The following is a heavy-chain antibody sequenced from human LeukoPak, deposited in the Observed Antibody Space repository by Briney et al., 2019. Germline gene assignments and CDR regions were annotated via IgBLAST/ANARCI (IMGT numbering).Heavy chain of an antibody. CDR2: IYHSGST. Sequence: SETLSLTCAVSGYSISSGYYWGWIRQPPGRGLEWIGSIYHSGSTYYNPSLKSRVTISVDTSKNQFSLKLSSVTAADTAVYYCARHNPGDIVVVPAQLGAFDIWGQGTMVTVSS. D-gene: IGHD2-2*01. J-gene: IGHJ3*02. V-gene: IGHV4-38-2*01. CDR3: ARHNPGDIVVVPAQLGAFDI. CDR1: GYSISSGYY.